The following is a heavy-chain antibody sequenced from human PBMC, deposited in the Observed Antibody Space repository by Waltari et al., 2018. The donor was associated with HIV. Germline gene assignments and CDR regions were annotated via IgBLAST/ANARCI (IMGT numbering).Heavy chain of an antibody. CDR2: IAYDGSEK. CDR1: GFTFSSFA. V-gene: IGHV3-30*01. D-gene: IGHD3-10*01. J-gene: IGHJ4*02. Sequence: QVQLVESGGGVVQPGRSLRLSCAASGFTFSSFAMHWVRQAPGKGLEWVAVIAYDGSEKYYGDSVKGRFTISRDNSKNTLYLQMNSLRVEDTAVYYCARGRGGPDYWGKGTLVTVSS. CDR3: ARGRGGPDY.